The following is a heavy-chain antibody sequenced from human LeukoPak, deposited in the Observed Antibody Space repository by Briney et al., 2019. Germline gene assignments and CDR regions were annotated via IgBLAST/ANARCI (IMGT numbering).Heavy chain of an antibody. CDR1: GGSFSGYY. J-gene: IGHJ6*03. CDR3: ARDVYCSTSGCTYYWDV. Sequence: ASETLSLTCAVYGGSFSGYYWSWIRQPPGKGLEWIATIYYRGNTFYNPSLKSRATISVDTSKKQFSLKVSSVTATDTAVYYCARDVYCSTSGCTYYWDVWGKGTTVTVSS. CDR2: IYYRGNT. V-gene: IGHV4-34*01. D-gene: IGHD2-2*01.